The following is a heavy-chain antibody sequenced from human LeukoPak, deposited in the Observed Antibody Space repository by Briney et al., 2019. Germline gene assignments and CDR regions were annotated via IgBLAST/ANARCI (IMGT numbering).Heavy chain of an antibody. Sequence: PGGSLRLSCAASGFTFSSYGMHWVRQAPGKGLEWVAFIRYDGSNKYYADSVKGRFTISRDNSKNTLYLQMNSLRAEDTAVYYCAKLYYYDSSGYPIDYWGQGTLVTVSS. CDR1: GFTFSSYG. CDR3: AKLYYYDSSGYPIDY. V-gene: IGHV3-30*02. J-gene: IGHJ4*02. D-gene: IGHD3-22*01. CDR2: IRYDGSNK.